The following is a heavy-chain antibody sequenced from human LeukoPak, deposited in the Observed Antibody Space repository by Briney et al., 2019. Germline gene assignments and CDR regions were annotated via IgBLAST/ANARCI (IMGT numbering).Heavy chain of an antibody. CDR2: ITSSSSYI. J-gene: IGHJ5*02. Sequence: GSLRLSCAASGFTFSSYTMNWVRQAPGKGLEWVSSITSSSSYIYYTDSVKGRFTISRDNAKNSLYLQMNSLRAEDTAVYYCARDLVVAASEVWFDPWGQGTLVTVSS. D-gene: IGHD2-15*01. V-gene: IGHV3-21*01. CDR3: ARDLVVAASEVWFDP. CDR1: GFTFSSYT.